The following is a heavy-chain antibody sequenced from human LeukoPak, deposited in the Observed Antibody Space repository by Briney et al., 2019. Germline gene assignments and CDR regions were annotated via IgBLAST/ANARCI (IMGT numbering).Heavy chain of an antibody. D-gene: IGHD4-11*01. CDR3: ARSINYSNYLLDY. Sequence: PGASLRLSCAASGCTFSYYAMSLVRQAPGEGVGWASTISGSGGSTFYADSVKGLFTISRDNYKNTLYLQMNSLRAEETAIYYCARSINYSNYLLDYWGQGTRVIVSS. J-gene: IGHJ4*02. V-gene: IGHV3-23*01. CDR1: GCTFSYYA. CDR2: ISGSGGST.